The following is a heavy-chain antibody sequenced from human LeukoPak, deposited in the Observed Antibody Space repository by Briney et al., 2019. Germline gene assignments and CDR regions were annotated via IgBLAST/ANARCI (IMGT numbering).Heavy chain of an antibody. Sequence: PSETLSLTCTVSGGSISSYYWSWIRQPAGKGLEWIRRIYTSGSTNYNPSLKSRVTMSVDTSKNQFSLKLSSVTAADTAMYYCARGGTMGNANWFDPWGQGTLVTVSS. V-gene: IGHV4-4*07. CDR3: ARGGTMGNANWFDP. D-gene: IGHD3-16*01. CDR1: GGSISSYY. CDR2: IYTSGST. J-gene: IGHJ5*02.